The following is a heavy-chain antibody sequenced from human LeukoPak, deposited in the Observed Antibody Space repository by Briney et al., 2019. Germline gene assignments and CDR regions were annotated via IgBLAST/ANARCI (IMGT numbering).Heavy chain of an antibody. J-gene: IGHJ3*02. D-gene: IGHD6-13*01. CDR3: ARVGYSSSWDDAFDI. CDR2: IYYSGST. Sequence: SETLSLTCTVSGGSISSYYWSWIRQPPGKGLEWIGYIYYSGSTNYNPSLKSRVTISVDTSKNQFSLKLSSVTAADTAVYYCARVGYSSSWDDAFDIWGQGTMVTVAS. V-gene: IGHV4-59*01. CDR1: GGSISSYY.